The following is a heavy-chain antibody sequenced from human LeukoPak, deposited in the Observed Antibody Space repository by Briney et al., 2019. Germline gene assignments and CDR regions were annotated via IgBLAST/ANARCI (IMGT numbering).Heavy chain of an antibody. Sequence: GASVKVSCKASGYTFTSYYMHWVRQAPGQGLEWMGIINPSGGSTSYAQKFQGRVTMTRDTSTSTVYMELSSLRSEDTAVYYCARDPADILTDYWVPGNYYMDVWGKGTTVTISS. CDR1: GYTFTSYY. J-gene: IGHJ6*03. CDR2: INPSGGST. CDR3: ARDPADILTDYWVPGNYYMDV. D-gene: IGHD3-9*01. V-gene: IGHV1-46*01.